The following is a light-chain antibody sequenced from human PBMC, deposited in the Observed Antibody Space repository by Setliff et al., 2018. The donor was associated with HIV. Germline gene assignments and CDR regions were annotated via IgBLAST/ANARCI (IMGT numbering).Light chain of an antibody. CDR2: EVS. V-gene: IGLV2-23*02. CDR3: CSYAGGGTYV. Sequence: QSVLPQPASVSGSPGQSITISCNGTASDVGKYDLVSWYQQRPGRAPNLIIYEVSKRPSGVSDRFSASKSGNTASLTISGVQPEDETDYFCCSYAGGGTYVFGSGTKVTVL. J-gene: IGLJ1*01. CDR1: ASDVGKYDL.